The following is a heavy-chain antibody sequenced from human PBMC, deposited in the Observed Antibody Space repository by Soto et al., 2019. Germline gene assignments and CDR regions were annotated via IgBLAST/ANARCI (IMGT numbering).Heavy chain of an antibody. CDR2: SHDNGGT. J-gene: IGHJ4*02. Sequence: ETLSLTSSVSGDCLSSNSYYWGWIRQSAGEGREWIGNSHDNGGTQYNPCLESRVTISVDTSANQFSLRLTSVTAADTAVYYCASRYGPSEFDHWGQGSLVTVSS. V-gene: IGHV4-39*01. CDR1: GDCLSSNSYY. CDR3: ASRYGPSEFDH. D-gene: IGHD3-9*01.